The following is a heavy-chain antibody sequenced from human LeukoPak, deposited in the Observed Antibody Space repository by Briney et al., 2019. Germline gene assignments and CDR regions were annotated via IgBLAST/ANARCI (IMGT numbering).Heavy chain of an antibody. Sequence: SETLSLTCTVSGGSISSYYWSWIRQPPGKGLEWIGYMYYSGSTNYNPSTNYNPSLKSRVTISVDTSKNQFSLKLSSVTAADTAVYYCARGGVLKSVDYWGQGTLVAVSS. J-gene: IGHJ4*02. CDR2: MYYSGST. V-gene: IGHV4-59*01. D-gene: IGHD3-16*01. CDR1: GGSISSYY. CDR3: ARGGVLKSVDY.